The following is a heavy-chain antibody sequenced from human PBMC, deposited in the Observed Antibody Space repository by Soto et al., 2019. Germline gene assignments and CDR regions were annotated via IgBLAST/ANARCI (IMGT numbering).Heavy chain of an antibody. Sequence: EVQLVESGGDLVQPGGSLRLSCAASGYTFSHYWMHWVRQAPGKGLVWVSRVNPDGTITTYADSVKGRFTISRDNAKNTLYFHMNSLEAADTALYYCSSGTLGDKDFWGHGTPVTVSS. V-gene: IGHV3-74*01. CDR1: GYTFSHYW. J-gene: IGHJ4*01. CDR2: VNPDGTIT. D-gene: IGHD2-21*01. CDR3: SSGTLGDKDF.